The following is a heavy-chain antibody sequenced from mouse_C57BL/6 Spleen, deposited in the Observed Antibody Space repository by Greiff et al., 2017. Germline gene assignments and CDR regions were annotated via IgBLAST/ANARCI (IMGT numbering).Heavy chain of an antibody. CDR2: IYPRSGNT. J-gene: IGHJ2*01. V-gene: IGHV1-81*01. CDR3: ARSYSSDPYFDY. Sequence: VQLQQSGAELARPGASVKLSCKASGYTFTSYGISWVKQRTGQGLEWIGEIYPRSGNTYYNEKFKGKATMTADKSSSTAYMELRSLTSEDSAVYFCARSYSSDPYFDYWGQGTTLTVSS. D-gene: IGHD3-2*02. CDR1: GYTFTSYG.